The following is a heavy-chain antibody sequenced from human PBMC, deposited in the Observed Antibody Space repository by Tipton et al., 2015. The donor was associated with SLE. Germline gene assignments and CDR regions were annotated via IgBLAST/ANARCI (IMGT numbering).Heavy chain of an antibody. Sequence: TLSLTCTVSGGSIRSSYWSWVRQPPGKALEWIGYIHYSGNTNHNPSLKSRVTISVDTSKNQFSLKLSSVTAADTAVYYCARRIGDRFDYWGQGTLVTVSS. V-gene: IGHV4-59*01. CDR3: ARRIGDRFDY. CDR2: IHYSGNT. D-gene: IGHD3-16*01. CDR1: GGSIRSSY. J-gene: IGHJ4*02.